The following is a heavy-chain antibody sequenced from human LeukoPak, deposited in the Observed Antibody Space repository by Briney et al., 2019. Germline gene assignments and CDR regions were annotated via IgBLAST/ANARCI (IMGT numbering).Heavy chain of an antibody. V-gene: IGHV1-8*01. Sequence: ASVKVSCKASGYTFTSYDINWVRQATGQGLEWMGWMNLNSGNTGYAQKFQGRVTMTRNTSISTAYMELSSLRSEDTAVYYCARGSGIQLWFNYYYMDVWGKGTTVTVSS. CDR1: GYTFTSYD. J-gene: IGHJ6*03. CDR3: ARGSGIQLWFNYYYMDV. D-gene: IGHD5-18*01. CDR2: MNLNSGNT.